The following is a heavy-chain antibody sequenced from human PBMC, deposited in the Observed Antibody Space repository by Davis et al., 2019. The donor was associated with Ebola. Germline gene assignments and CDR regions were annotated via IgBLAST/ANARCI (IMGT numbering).Heavy chain of an antibody. Sequence: PSETLSLTCTVSGGSISSSSYYWGWIRQPPGKGLEWIGSIYYSGSTYYNPSLKSRVTISVDTSKNQFSLKLSSVTAADTAVYYCARHSPRNRYGMDVWGQGTTVTVSS. J-gene: IGHJ6*02. CDR1: GGSISSSSYY. V-gene: IGHV4-39*01. CDR2: IYYSGST. CDR3: ARHSPRNRYGMDV. D-gene: IGHD1-14*01.